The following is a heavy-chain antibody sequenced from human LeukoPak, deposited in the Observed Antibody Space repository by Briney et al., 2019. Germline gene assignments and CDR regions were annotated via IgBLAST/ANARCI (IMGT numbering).Heavy chain of an antibody. Sequence: EASVKVSCKASGYTFTGYYMHWVRQAPGQGLEWMGRINPNSGGTNYAQKFQGRVTMTRDTSISTAYMELSRLRSDDTAVYYCARAIQLRLPPDYYYYYGMDVWGQGTTVTVSS. D-gene: IGHD3-3*01. V-gene: IGHV1-2*06. CDR3: ARAIQLRLPPDYYYYYGMDV. J-gene: IGHJ6*02. CDR1: GYTFTGYY. CDR2: INPNSGGT.